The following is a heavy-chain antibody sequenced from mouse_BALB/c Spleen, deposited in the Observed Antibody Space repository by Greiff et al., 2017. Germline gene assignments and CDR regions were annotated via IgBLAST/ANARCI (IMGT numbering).Heavy chain of an antibody. CDR2: INSNGGST. D-gene: IGHD2-1*01. J-gene: IGHJ2*01. CDR1: GFTFSSYY. V-gene: IGHV5-6-2*01. Sequence: EVQRVESGGGLVKLGGSLKLSCAASGFTFSSYYMSWVRQTPEKRLELVAAINSNGGSTDYPDTVKGRFTISRDNAKNTLYLQMSSLKSEDTALYYCARGGNYVGYFDYWGQGTTLTVSS. CDR3: ARGGNYVGYFDY.